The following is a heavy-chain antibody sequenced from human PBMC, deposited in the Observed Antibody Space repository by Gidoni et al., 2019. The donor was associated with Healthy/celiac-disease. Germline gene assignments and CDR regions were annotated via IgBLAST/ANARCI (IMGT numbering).Heavy chain of an antibody. J-gene: IGHJ4*02. V-gene: IGHV2-26*01. CDR1: GFSLSNARMG. CDR2: IFSNDEK. D-gene: IGHD3-9*01. Sequence: QVTLKESGPVLVKPTETLTLTCTVSGFSLSNARMGVSWIRQPPGKALEWLAHIFSNDEKSYSTSLKSRRTISKDTSKSQVVLTMTNMDPVDTATYYCARIVRTYYDILTGYYVWGQGTLVTVSS. CDR3: ARIVRTYYDILTGYYV.